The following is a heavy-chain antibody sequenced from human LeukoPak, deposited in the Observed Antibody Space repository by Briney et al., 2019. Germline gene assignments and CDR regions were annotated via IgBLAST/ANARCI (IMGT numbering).Heavy chain of an antibody. D-gene: IGHD3-10*01. J-gene: IGHJ5*02. CDR2: INHSGST. V-gene: IGHV4-34*01. CDR1: GGSFSGYY. CDR3: ARGGYGSGTYLWGS. Sequence: SETLSLTCAVYGGSFSGYYWSWIRQPPGKGLEWIGEINHSGSTNYNPSLKSRVTISVDTSKNQFSLQLTSVTAADTAVYYCARGGYGSGTYLWGSWGQGILVTVSP.